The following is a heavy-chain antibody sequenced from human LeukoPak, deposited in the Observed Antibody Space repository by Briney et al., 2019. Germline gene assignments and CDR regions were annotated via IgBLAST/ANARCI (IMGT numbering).Heavy chain of an antibody. V-gene: IGHV3-48*01. CDR3: ARTYDFGRGPPGDAFDN. D-gene: IGHD3-3*01. Sequence: GGSLRLPCAASGFTFSSYSMNWVRQAPGKGLEWVSYISSSSSTIYYADSVKGRFTISRDDARESVFLQMDGLRVDDTAVYYCARTYDFGRGPPGDAFDNWGPGTWVIVSA. CDR2: ISSSSSTI. J-gene: IGHJ3*02. CDR1: GFTFSSYS.